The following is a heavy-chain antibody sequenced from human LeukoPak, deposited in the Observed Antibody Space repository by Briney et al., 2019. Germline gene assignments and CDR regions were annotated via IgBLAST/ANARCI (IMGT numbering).Heavy chain of an antibody. V-gene: IGHV3-74*01. CDR3: STGSGHAFDI. Sequence: GGSLRLSCAASGFTFSSYWMHWVRQVPGKGLVWVSRINSDGSSTSYADSVKGRFTISRDNAKNTLYVQMNSLRAEDTALYYCSTGSGHAFDIWGRGTMVTVSS. CDR1: GFTFSSYW. J-gene: IGHJ3*02. D-gene: IGHD3-10*01. CDR2: INSDGSST.